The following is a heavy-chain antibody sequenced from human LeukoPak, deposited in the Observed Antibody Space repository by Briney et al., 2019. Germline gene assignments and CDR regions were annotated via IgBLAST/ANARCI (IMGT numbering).Heavy chain of an antibody. J-gene: IGHJ5*02. CDR1: GFTFSSYS. V-gene: IGHV3-21*04. CDR3: ARVGATAGDNWFDP. CDR2: ISSSRSYI. D-gene: IGHD1-26*01. Sequence: PGGSLRLSCAASGFTFSSYSMNWVRQAPGKGLEWVSSISSSRSYIYYADSVKGRFTISRDNAKNSLYLQMNSLRAEDTAVYYCARVGATAGDNWFDPWGQGTLVTVSS.